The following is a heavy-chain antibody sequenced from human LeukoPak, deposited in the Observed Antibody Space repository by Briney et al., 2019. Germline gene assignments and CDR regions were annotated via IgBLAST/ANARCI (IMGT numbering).Heavy chain of an antibody. V-gene: IGHV1-2*02. CDR2: INPNSGGT. CDR1: GYTFTGYY. Sequence: GASVKVSCKASGYTFTGYYMHWVRQAPGQGLEWMGWINPNSGGTNYAQNFQGRVTMTRDTSISTAYMELSRLRSDDTAVYYCASSQKYYYGSGSYYWSGKDWFDPWGQGTLVTVSS. CDR3: ASSQKYYYGSGSYYWSGKDWFDP. D-gene: IGHD3-10*01. J-gene: IGHJ5*02.